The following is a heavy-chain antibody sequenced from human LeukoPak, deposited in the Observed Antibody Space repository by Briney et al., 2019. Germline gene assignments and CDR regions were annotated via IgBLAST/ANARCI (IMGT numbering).Heavy chain of an antibody. Sequence: ASVKLSCKASGYTFTGYYMHWVRQAPGQGLEWMGWINPNSGGTNYAQKFQGRVTMTRDTSTSTAYMELSRLRSDDTAVYYCARDPASYYYDSSGYFDYWGQGTLVTVSS. CDR2: INPNSGGT. J-gene: IGHJ4*02. CDR1: GYTFTGYY. CDR3: ARDPASYYYDSSGYFDY. D-gene: IGHD3-22*01. V-gene: IGHV1-2*02.